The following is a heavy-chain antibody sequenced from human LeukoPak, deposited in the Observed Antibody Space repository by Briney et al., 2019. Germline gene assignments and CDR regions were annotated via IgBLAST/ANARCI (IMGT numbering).Heavy chain of an antibody. D-gene: IGHD1-7*01. CDR2: IYYSGST. CDR1: GGSISSGGYY. V-gene: IGHV4-31*03. J-gene: IGHJ5*02. CDR3: ARGRITGTTLLHS. Sequence: PSQTLSLTCTVSGGSISSGGYYWSWIRQHPGKGLEWIGYIYYSGSTYYNPSLKSRVTISVDTSKNQFSLKLSSVTAADTAVYYCARGRITGTTLLHSWGQGTLVTVSS.